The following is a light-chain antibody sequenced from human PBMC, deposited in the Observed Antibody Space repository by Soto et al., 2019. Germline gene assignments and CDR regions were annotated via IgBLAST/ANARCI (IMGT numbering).Light chain of an antibody. Sequence: QSAPTQPVSVSGSLGQSITISCTGTSSDIGGYDYVSWYQQHPGKAPKLMIYEVSNRPSGVSNRFSGSKSGNTASLTISGLQAEDEGDYYCSAYTRTSSLVVFGGGTKLTVL. CDR2: EVS. J-gene: IGLJ2*01. V-gene: IGLV2-14*01. CDR3: SAYTRTSSLVV. CDR1: SSDIGGYDY.